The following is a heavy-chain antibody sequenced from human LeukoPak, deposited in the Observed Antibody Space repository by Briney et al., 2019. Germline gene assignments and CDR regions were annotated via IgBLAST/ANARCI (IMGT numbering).Heavy chain of an antibody. CDR1: GFTVSSNY. Sequence: GGSLRLSCAASGFTVSSNYMSWVRQAPGKGLEWVSVIYSDGTTYYTDSVKGRFTISRDNSKSTLYLQMNSLRAEDTAVYYCARRAGGYSHPYDYWGQGTLVTVSS. V-gene: IGHV3-53*01. D-gene: IGHD4-23*01. CDR3: ARRAGGYSHPYDY. J-gene: IGHJ4*02. CDR2: IYSDGTT.